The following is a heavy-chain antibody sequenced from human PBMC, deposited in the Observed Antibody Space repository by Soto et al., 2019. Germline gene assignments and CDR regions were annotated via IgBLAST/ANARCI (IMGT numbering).Heavy chain of an antibody. CDR3: AKEARTPAAIGEYDLYYGMDV. V-gene: IGHV3-30*18. J-gene: IGHJ6*02. CDR1: GFTFSSYG. Sequence: SLRLSCAASGFTFSSYGMHWVRQAPGRGLEWVAVISYDGSNNYYADSVKGRFTISRDNSQNTLCLQMNSLRAEDSAAYYCAKEARTPAAIGEYDLYYGMDVWGQGTTVTVSS. D-gene: IGHD2-2*02. CDR2: ISYDGSNN.